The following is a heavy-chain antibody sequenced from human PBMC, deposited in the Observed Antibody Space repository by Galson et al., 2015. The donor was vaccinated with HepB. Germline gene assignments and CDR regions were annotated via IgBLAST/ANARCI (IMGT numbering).Heavy chain of an antibody. Sequence: SVKVSCKASGYTFTGYYMHWVRQAPGQGLEWMGWINPNSGGTNYAQKFQGRVTMTRDTSISTAYMELSRLRSDDTAVYYCARSLKILRPHYYGPGSSAMPFDYWGQGTLVTVSS. V-gene: IGHV1-2*02. J-gene: IGHJ4*02. CDR2: INPNSGGT. CDR1: GYTFTGYY. D-gene: IGHD3-10*01. CDR3: ARSLKILRPHYYGPGSSAMPFDY.